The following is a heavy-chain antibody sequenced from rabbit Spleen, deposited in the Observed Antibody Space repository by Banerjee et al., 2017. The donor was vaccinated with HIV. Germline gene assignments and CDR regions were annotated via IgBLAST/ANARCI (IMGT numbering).Heavy chain of an antibody. CDR2: IAGSSSGFT. CDR3: ARDSGTYNGRLDL. CDR1: GFSFSSRDY. V-gene: IGHV1S40*01. Sequence: QSLEESGGDLVKPGASLTLTCTASGFSFSSRDYMCWVRQAPGKGLEWISCIAGSSSGFTYSATWAKGRFTCSKTSSTTVTLQMTSLTVADTATYFCARDSGTYNGRLDLWGQGTLVTVS. D-gene: IGHD1-1*01. J-gene: IGHJ3*01.